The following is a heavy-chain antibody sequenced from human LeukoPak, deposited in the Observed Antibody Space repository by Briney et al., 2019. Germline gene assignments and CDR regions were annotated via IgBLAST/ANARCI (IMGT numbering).Heavy chain of an antibody. Sequence: TSETLSLTCTVSGGSISSYYWSWIRQPPGKGLEWIGYIYYSGSTNYNPSLKSRVTISVDTSKNQFSLNLSSVTAADTAVYYCARCTSYGMDVWGQGTTVTVSS. D-gene: IGHD2-2*01. V-gene: IGHV4-59*08. J-gene: IGHJ6*02. CDR1: GGSISSYY. CDR2: IYYSGST. CDR3: ARCTSYGMDV.